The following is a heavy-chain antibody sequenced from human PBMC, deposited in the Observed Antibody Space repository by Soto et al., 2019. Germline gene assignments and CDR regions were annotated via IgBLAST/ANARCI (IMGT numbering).Heavy chain of an antibody. V-gene: IGHV1-8*01. CDR1: GYSFTSLD. CDR3: ARGVSAGVDY. Sequence: QVQLVQSGAAVREPGASVKVSCKASGYSFTSLDINWVRQTAGQGLEWMGWMQPSTGRTGYAQKFQGRVTMTRDTSINTVYMELTTLTSDDTAFYYCARGVSAGVDYWGQGTLVTVSS. CDR2: MQPSTGRT. D-gene: IGHD1-26*01. J-gene: IGHJ4*02.